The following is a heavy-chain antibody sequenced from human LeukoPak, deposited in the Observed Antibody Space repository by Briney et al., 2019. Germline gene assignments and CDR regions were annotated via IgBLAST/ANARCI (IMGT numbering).Heavy chain of an antibody. CDR3: ARDVRAAAGIEH. Sequence: ASVKVSCKASGYTFTGYYMHWVRQAPGQGLEWMGWINPNSGGTNYAQKFQGRVTMTRDTSISTAYMELSRLRSDDTAVYYSARDVRAAAGIEHWGQGTLVTVFS. J-gene: IGHJ1*01. V-gene: IGHV1-2*02. CDR1: GYTFTGYY. D-gene: IGHD6-13*01. CDR2: INPNSGGT.